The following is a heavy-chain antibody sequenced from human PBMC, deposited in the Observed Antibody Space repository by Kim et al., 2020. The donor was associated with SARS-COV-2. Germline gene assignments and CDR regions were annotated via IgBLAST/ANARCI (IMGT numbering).Heavy chain of an antibody. J-gene: IGHJ4*02. CDR3: ARDLGVTIFGVVPFGY. Sequence: GGSLRLSCAASGFTVSSNYMSWVRQAPGKGLEWVSVIYSGGSTYYADSVKGRFTISRDNSKNTLYLQMNSLRAEDTAVYYCARDLGVTIFGVVPFGYWGQGTLVTVSS. V-gene: IGHV3-66*01. CDR1: GFTVSSNY. CDR2: IYSGGST. D-gene: IGHD3-3*01.